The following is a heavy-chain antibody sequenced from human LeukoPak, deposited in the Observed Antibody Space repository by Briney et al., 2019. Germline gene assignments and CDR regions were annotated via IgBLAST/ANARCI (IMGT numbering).Heavy chain of an antibody. CDR1: GFTFSSYG. V-gene: IGHV3-30*03. CDR2: ISYDGSNK. CDR3: ARDISGYYFFDY. J-gene: IGHJ4*02. D-gene: IGHD3-22*01. Sequence: GGSLRLSCAASGFTFSSYGMHWVRQAPGKGLEWVAVISYDGSNKYYADSVKGRFIISRDNSKNTLYLQMNSLRAEDTAVYYCARDISGYYFFDYWGQGTLVTVSS.